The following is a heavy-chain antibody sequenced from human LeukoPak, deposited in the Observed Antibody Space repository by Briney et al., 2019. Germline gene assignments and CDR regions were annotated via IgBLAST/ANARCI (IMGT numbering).Heavy chain of an antibody. D-gene: IGHD2-8*01. V-gene: IGHV1-69*05. CDR1: GGTFSSYA. J-gene: IGHJ5*02. CDR3: ARDRGYCTNGVCYTWFDP. Sequence: SVKVSRKASGGTFSSYAISWVRQAPGQGLEWMGGIIPIFGTANYAQKFQGRVTITTDESTRTAYMELSSLRSEDTAVYYCARDRGYCTNGVCYTWFDPWGQGTLVTVSS. CDR2: IIPIFGTA.